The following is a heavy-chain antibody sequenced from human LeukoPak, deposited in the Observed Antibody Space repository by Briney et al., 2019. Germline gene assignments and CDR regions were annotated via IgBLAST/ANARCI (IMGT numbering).Heavy chain of an antibody. CDR2: IYSGGST. D-gene: IGHD1-26*01. Sequence: GGSLRLSCAASGFTVGSNYMSWVRQAPGRGLEWVSVIYSGGSTYYAHSVKGRFTISRDNSKNTLYPQMNSLRAEDTAVYYCARRTESYGAFDYWGQGTLVTVSS. V-gene: IGHV3-53*01. CDR1: GFTVGSNY. J-gene: IGHJ4*02. CDR3: ARRTESYGAFDY.